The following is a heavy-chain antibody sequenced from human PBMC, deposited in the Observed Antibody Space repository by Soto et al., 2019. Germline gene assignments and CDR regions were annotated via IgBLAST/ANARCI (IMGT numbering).Heavy chain of an antibody. CDR1: GFTFSSYG. CDR3: ARDDGGNSVYFDY. CDR2: IWYDGSNK. V-gene: IGHV3-33*01. J-gene: IGHJ4*02. D-gene: IGHD2-21*02. Sequence: QVQLVESGGGVVQPGRSLRLSCAASGFTFSSYGMHGVRQAPGKGLEWVAVIWYDGSNKYYADSVKGRFTISRDNSKNTLYLQMNSLRAEDTAVYYCARDDGGNSVYFDYWGQGTLVTVSS.